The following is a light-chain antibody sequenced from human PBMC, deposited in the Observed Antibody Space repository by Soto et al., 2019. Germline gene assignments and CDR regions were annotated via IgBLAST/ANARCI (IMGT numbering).Light chain of an antibody. CDR1: QSVRSHY. CDR2: GAS. J-gene: IGKJ1*01. CDR3: QQYGSSPRT. Sequence: VLTPSPGTLSLSPGERATLSCRASQSVRSHYLAWYVQKPGQAPRRLIYGASSRATGIPDRFSGSGSGADFTLTISRLEPEDFAVYYCQQYGSSPRTFGQGTKVDIK. V-gene: IGKV3-20*01.